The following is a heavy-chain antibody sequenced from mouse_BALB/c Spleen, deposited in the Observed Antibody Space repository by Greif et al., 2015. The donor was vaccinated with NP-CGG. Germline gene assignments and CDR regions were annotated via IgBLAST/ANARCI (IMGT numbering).Heavy chain of an antibody. CDR3: ARGPLMITTSFYAMDY. D-gene: IGHD2-4*01. CDR1: GYTFSSYW. J-gene: IGHJ4*01. V-gene: IGHV1-9*01. CDR2: ILPGSGST. Sequence: QVQLQQSGAELMKPGASVKISCKATGYTFSSYWIEWVKQRPGHGLEWIGEILPGSGSTNYNEKFKGKATFTADTSSNTAYMQLSSLTSEDSAVYYCARGPLMITTSFYAMDYWGQGTSVTVSS.